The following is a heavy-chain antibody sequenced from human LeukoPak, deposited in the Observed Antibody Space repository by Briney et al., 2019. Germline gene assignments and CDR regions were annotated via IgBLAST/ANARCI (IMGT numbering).Heavy chain of an antibody. CDR1: GFTFSSYT. CDR3: AREREESYGMDV. J-gene: IGHJ6*02. V-gene: IGHV3-21*01. D-gene: IGHD2/OR15-2a*01. Sequence: PGGSLRLSCAASGFTFSSYTINWVRQAPGKGLEWVSSISGSSYYIYYADSVRGRFTISRDNAKNSLNLQMNSLRAEDTAVYYCAREREESYGMDVWGQGTTVTVSS. CDR2: ISGSSYYI.